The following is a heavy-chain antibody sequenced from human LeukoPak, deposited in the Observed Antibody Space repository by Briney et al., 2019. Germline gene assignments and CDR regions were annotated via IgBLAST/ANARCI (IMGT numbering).Heavy chain of an antibody. D-gene: IGHD3-10*02. J-gene: IGHJ6*04. Sequence: GGSLTLSCSASGFIFSEYYMTWIRQAPGKGLEWVSYISSSGSTIYYADSVKGRFTISRDNAKNSLYLQMNSLRAEDTAVYYCAELGITMIGGVWGKGTTVTISS. CDR3: AELGITMIGGV. CDR2: ISSSGSTI. CDR1: GFIFSEYY. V-gene: IGHV3-11*04.